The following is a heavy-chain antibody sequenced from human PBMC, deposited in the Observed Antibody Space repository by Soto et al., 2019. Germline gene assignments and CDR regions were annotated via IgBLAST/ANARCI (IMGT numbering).Heavy chain of an antibody. Sequence: QVQLQESGPGLVKPSETLSLTCNVSGRSINSYYWSWVRQPPGKGLEWIGYIYDGGITSYNPSLKGRVTLSADTSKNQFSLKLTSVTGADTAVYYCARTYDSNGYANEFDSWGQGILVTVSS. CDR2: IYDGGIT. D-gene: IGHD3-22*01. J-gene: IGHJ4*02. V-gene: IGHV4-59*01. CDR1: GRSINSYY. CDR3: ARTYDSNGYANEFDS.